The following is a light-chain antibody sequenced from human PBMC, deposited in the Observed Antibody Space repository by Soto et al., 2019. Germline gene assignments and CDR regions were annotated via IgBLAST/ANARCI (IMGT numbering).Light chain of an antibody. Sequence: AIRMTQSPSSLSASTGDRVTITCRASQGISSYLAWYQQKPGKAPKLLIYAASTLQSGVPSRFSGSGSGTDFTLTISCLQSEDFATYYCQQYYSYPLRTFVQGTKVEIK. CDR1: QGISSY. V-gene: IGKV1-8*01. CDR3: QQYYSYPLRT. J-gene: IGKJ1*01. CDR2: AAS.